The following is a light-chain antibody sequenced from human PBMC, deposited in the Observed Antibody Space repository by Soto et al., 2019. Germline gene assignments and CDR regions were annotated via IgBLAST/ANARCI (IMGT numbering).Light chain of an antibody. CDR2: DAS. CDR3: QHTS. V-gene: IGKV1-5*01. Sequence: DIQMTQSPSTLSASAGDSVTITCRASQSISSWLAWYQQKPGKAPKLLIYDASSLDSGVPSRFSGSGSGTEFTLTISSLQPDEFATYYCQHTSFGQGTKLDIK. J-gene: IGKJ1*01. CDR1: QSISSW.